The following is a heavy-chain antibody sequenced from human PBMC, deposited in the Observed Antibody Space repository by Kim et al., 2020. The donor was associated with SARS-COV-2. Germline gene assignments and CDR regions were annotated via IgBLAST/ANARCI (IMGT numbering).Heavy chain of an antibody. CDR3: AREMATTFDY. J-gene: IGHJ4*02. CDR2: IA. Sequence: IANYAQKFQGRVTITADKSTSTAYMELSSLRSEDAAVYYCAREMATTFDYWGQGTLVTVSS. D-gene: IGHD5-12*01. V-gene: IGHV1-69*04.